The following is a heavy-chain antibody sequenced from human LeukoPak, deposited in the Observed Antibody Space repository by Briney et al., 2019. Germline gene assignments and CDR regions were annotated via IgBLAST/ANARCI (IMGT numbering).Heavy chain of an antibody. CDR2: IYSGGST. D-gene: IGHD6-19*01. Sequence: GGSLRLSCAASGFTVSSNYMSWGRQAPGKGLEWVSVIYSGGSTYYADSVKGRFTISRDNSKNTLYLQMNSLRAEDTAVYYCARQTSGWYDDWYFDLWGRGTLVTVSS. CDR3: ARQTSGWYDDWYFDL. V-gene: IGHV3-53*01. J-gene: IGHJ2*01. CDR1: GFTVSSNY.